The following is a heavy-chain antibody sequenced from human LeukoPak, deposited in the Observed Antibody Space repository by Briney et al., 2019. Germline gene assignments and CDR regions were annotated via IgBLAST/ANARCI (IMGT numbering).Heavy chain of an antibody. D-gene: IGHD1-14*01. CDR1: GFTFNTYD. CDR3: ARDYRTGAPDYLDS. J-gene: IGHJ4*02. CDR2: ISIGGDIK. Sequence: GGSLRLSCAASGFTFNTYDMHWVRQAPGKGLEWVAVISIGGDIKFYADSVKGRFTISRDNSKNTLYLEMNSLRVGDTAVYYCARDYRTGAPDYLDSWGQGTLVTVSS. V-gene: IGHV3-30-3*01.